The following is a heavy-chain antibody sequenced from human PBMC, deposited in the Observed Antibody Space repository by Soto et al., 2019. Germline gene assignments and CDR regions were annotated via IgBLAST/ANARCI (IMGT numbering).Heavy chain of an antibody. CDR1: GFTFSNYW. V-gene: IGHV4-59*06. D-gene: IGHD3-22*01. CDR3: ATNHDDISGRTPLLFDS. J-gene: IGHJ4*02. CDR2: IHYSGST. Sequence: VQLVESGGGLVQPGGSLRLSCAGSGFTFSNYWMHWVRQAPGKGPEWIGYIHYSGSTYYNPSLKSRLTISLDTSKNQFSLHLSSVTAADTAVYYCATNHDDISGRTPLLFDSWGQGTLVTVSS.